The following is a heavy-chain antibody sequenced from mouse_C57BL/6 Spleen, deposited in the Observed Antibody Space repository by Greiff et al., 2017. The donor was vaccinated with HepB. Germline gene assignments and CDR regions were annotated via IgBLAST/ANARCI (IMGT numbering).Heavy chain of an antibody. Sequence: EVKLVESGGGLVKPGGSLKLSCAASGFTLSDYGMHWVRQAPEKGLEWVAYISSGSSTIYYADTVKGRFTISRDNAKNTLFLQMTSLRSEDTAMFYCARAYYWGQGTTLTVSS. CDR2: ISSGSSTI. CDR3: ARAYY. V-gene: IGHV5-17*01. CDR1: GFTLSDYG. J-gene: IGHJ2*01.